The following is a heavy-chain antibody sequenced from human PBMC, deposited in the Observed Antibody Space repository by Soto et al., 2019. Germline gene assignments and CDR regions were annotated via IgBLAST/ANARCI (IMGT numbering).Heavy chain of an antibody. CDR1: GGSISSGGSS. V-gene: IGHV4-30-2*01. CDR2: IYHSGST. J-gene: IGHJ4*02. Sequence: PSETLSLTCAVSGGSISSGGSSWSWILQPPGKGLEWIGYIYHSGSTYYNPSLKSRVTISVDRSKNQFSLKLSSVTAADTAVYYCARAGDSSGPVALGYWGQGTLVTVSS. CDR3: ARAGDSSGPVALGY. D-gene: IGHD6-19*01.